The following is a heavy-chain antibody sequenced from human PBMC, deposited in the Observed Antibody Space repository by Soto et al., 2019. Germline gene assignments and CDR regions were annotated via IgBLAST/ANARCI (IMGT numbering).Heavy chain of an antibody. Sequence: SETLSLTCTVSGGSISNGNYYWSWIRQLPGKGLEWIGNIYYIGTTSYNPSLKSRVTMSIDTSKNQFSLKLRSVVAADKAMNYCAPNETTPPWFAPWGQGTLVTVS. J-gene: IGHJ5*02. CDR1: GGSISNGNYY. V-gene: IGHV4-31*03. D-gene: IGHD2-15*01. CDR3: APNETTPPWFAP. CDR2: IYYIGTT.